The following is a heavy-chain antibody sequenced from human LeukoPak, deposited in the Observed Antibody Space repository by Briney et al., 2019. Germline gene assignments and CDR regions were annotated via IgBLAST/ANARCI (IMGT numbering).Heavy chain of an antibody. V-gene: IGHV3-21*01. D-gene: IGHD3-16*01. CDR2: ISSSSSYI. J-gene: IGHJ4*02. CDR1: GFTFSNHN. CDR3: ARDGGGYEVDY. Sequence: GGSLRLSCAASGFTFSNHNMNWVRQAPGRGLEWVSSISSSSSYIYYADSVKGRFTISRDNAKNSLYLQMNSLRAEDTAAYYCARDGGGYEVDYWGQGTLVTVSS.